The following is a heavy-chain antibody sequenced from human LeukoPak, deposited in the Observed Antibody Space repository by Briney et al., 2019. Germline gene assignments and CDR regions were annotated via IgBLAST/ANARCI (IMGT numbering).Heavy chain of an antibody. CDR2: ISSSSSYI. CDR3: LRQKTAYDILTGYPSDAFDI. V-gene: IGHV3-21*01. CDR1: GFTFSSYS. J-gene: IGHJ3*02. D-gene: IGHD3-9*01. Sequence: PGGSLRLSCAAPGFTFSSYSMNWVRQAPGKGLEWVSSISSSSSYIYYADSVKGRFTISRDNAKNSLYLQMNSLRAEDTAVFFFLRQKTAYDILTGYPSDAFDIWGQGTMATVSS.